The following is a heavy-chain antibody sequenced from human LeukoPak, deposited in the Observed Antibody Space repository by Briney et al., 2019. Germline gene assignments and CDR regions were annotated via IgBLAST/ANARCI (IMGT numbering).Heavy chain of an antibody. V-gene: IGHV4-34*08. CDR2: INHSGST. Sequence: SETLSLTCAVYGGTFSGYYWSWIRQPPGKGLEWIGEINHSGSTNYNPSLKSRVTISVDTSKNQFSLKLSSVTGADTAVYYCAKGSPFDYWGQGTLVTVSS. J-gene: IGHJ4*02. CDR1: GGTFSGYY. CDR3: AKGSPFDY.